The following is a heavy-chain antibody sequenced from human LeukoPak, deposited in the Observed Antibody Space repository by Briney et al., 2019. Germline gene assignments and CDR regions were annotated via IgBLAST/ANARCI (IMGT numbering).Heavy chain of an antibody. CDR2: IFYGGST. V-gene: IGHV4-61*01. Sequence: ASETLSLTCTVSGGSVTVGNYYWTWIRQPPGKGLEWIGYIFYGGSTNYNPSLNSRVTISVDTSKNQFSLRLSSVTAADTAVYYCVRDNYSRSPYGMDVWGQGATVTVFS. J-gene: IGHJ6*02. D-gene: IGHD1-26*01. CDR1: GGSVTVGNYY. CDR3: VRDNYSRSPYGMDV.